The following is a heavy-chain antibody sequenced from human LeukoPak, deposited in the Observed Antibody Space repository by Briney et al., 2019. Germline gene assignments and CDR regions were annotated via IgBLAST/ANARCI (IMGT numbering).Heavy chain of an antibody. CDR2: IWYDGSNK. Sequence: PGGSLRLSCAASGFTFSSYGMHWVRQAPGKGLEWVAVIWYDGSNKYYADSVKGRFTISRDNSKNTLYLQMNSLRAEDTAAYYCARGPTYSYGCFDYWGQGTLVTVSS. CDR3: ARGPTYSYGCFDY. J-gene: IGHJ4*02. V-gene: IGHV3-33*01. D-gene: IGHD5-18*01. CDR1: GFTFSSYG.